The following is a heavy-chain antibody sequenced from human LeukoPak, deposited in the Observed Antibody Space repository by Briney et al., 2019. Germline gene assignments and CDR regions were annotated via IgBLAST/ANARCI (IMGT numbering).Heavy chain of an antibody. V-gene: IGHV4-31*03. Sequence: PSETLSLTCTVSGGSISSGGYYWSWIRQHPGKGLEWIGYIYYSGSTYYNPSLKSRVTISVDTSKNQFSLKLSSVTAADTAVYYCARGGAVITFDYWGQGTLVTVSS. CDR3: ARGGAVITFDY. CDR1: GGSISSGGYY. J-gene: IGHJ4*02. D-gene: IGHD3-22*01. CDR2: IYYSGST.